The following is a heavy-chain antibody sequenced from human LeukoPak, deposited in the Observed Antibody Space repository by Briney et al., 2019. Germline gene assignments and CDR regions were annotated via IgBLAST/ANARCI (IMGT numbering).Heavy chain of an antibody. CDR2: INSDGSST. D-gene: IGHD4-17*01. CDR3: ARGGTATYFDY. V-gene: IGHV3-74*01. CDR1: GFTFSSYW. Sequence: GESLRLSCAASGFTFSSYWMHWVRQAPGKGLVWVSRINSDGSSTSYADSVKGRFTISRDNAKNTLYLQMNSLRAEDTAVYYCARGGTATYFDYWGQGTLVTVS. J-gene: IGHJ4*02.